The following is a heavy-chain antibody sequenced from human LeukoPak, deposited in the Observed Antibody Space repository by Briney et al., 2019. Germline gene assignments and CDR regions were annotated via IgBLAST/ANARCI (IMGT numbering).Heavy chain of an antibody. CDR2: IYTSGST. Sequence: NPSETLSLTCTVSGDSITSGTYYWTWIRQPAGKGLEWIGRIYTSGSTNYNPSLKSRVTISVDTSNNQLSLKLSSVTAADTAVYYCATHSSGIARYMDVWGKGTTVTIS. CDR3: ATHSSGIARYMDV. J-gene: IGHJ6*03. CDR1: GDSITSGTYY. D-gene: IGHD2-21*01. V-gene: IGHV4-61*02.